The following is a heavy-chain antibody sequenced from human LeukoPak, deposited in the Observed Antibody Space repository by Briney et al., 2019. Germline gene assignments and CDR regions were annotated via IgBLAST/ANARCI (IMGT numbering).Heavy chain of an antibody. V-gene: IGHV4-59*08. Sequence: PSEALSLTCTVSGASITSYYWSWIRQPPGKGLEWIGYIYYSGSTNYNPSLKSRVTISVDTSKNQFSLKLNSVTAADTAVYYCARHYYDSAYGFDPWGQGTLVTVSS. CDR2: IYYSGST. D-gene: IGHD3-22*01. CDR1: GASITSYY. J-gene: IGHJ5*02. CDR3: ARHYYDSAYGFDP.